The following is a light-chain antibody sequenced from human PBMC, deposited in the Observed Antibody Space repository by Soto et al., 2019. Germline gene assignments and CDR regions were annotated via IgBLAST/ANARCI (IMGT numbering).Light chain of an antibody. CDR1: QSVSTK. Sequence: EVVLTQSPATLSLSPGDRAALSCKASQSVSTKLAWYQQKPGQAPRLLINDASTRATGVPARFSGWGSGTEFTLTITSLQSEDFAVYYCQQYNNWPLTFGGGTKVDIK. J-gene: IGKJ4*01. CDR2: DAS. V-gene: IGKV3-15*01. CDR3: QQYNNWPLT.